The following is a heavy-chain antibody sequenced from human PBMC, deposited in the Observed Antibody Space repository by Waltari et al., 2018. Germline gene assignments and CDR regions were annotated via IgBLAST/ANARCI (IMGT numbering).Heavy chain of an antibody. V-gene: IGHV1-2*06. CDR2: INPNSGGT. CDR3: ASSKGPMILGGSFDY. J-gene: IGHJ4*02. CDR1: GYTFTGYY. D-gene: IGHD3-22*01. Sequence: QVQLVQSGAEVKKPGASVKVSCKASGYTFTGYYMHWVRQAPGQGLEWIGRINPNSGGTNYAQKFQGRVTMTRDTSISTAYMELSRLRSDDTAVYYCASSKGPMILGGSFDYWGQGTLVTVSS.